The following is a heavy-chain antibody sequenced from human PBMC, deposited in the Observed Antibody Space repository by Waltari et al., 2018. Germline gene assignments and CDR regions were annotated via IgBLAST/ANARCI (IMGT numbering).Heavy chain of an antibody. Sequence: QLQLQESGPGLVKPSETLSLTCTVSGGSISSSSYYWGWIRQPPGKGLEWIGSIYYSGSTYYNPSLKIRVTISVDTSKNQFSLKLSSVTAADTAVYYCARLRSGSYSYYYYYGMDVWGQGTTVTVSS. CDR2: IYYSGST. D-gene: IGHD1-26*01. CDR1: GGSISSSSYY. J-gene: IGHJ6*02. CDR3: ARLRSGSYSYYYYYGMDV. V-gene: IGHV4-39*07.